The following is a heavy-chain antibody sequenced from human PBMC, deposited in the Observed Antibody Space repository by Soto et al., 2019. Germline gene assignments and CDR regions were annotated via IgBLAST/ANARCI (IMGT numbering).Heavy chain of an antibody. V-gene: IGHV1-18*01. D-gene: IGHD3-3*01. CDR3: ARVYDFWSGYSNPFDY. J-gene: IGHJ4*02. Sequence: GASVKVSCKASGYTFTSYGISWVRQAPGQGLEWMGWISVYSGNTNYAQKLQGRVTMTTDTSTSTAYMELRSLRSDDTAVYYCARVYDFWSGYSNPFDYWGQGTPVTVSS. CDR2: ISVYSGNT. CDR1: GYTFTSYG.